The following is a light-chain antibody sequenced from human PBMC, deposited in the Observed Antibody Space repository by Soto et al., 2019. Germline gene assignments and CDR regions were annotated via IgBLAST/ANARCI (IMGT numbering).Light chain of an antibody. Sequence: DIQMTQSPATLSASVGDRVTITCRATQSISGWLAWFQQKPGKAPKLLIDDASKLESGVPSRFSGGGSGTEFTLSISSLQPDDFATYYCQRYNSYSPFGQGTKVEIK. CDR1: QSISGW. J-gene: IGKJ1*01. CDR3: QRYNSYSP. CDR2: DAS. V-gene: IGKV1-5*01.